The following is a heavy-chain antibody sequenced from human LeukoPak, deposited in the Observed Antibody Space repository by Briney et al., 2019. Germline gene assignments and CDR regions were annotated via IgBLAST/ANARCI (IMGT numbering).Heavy chain of an antibody. Sequence: GGSLRLTCAASGFTFSSYAMNWVRQAPGKGLEWVSSISESGGTTDYADSVKGRYTISRDNSKNTLYLQMNSLRAEDTAVYYCARQWLVNGWGQGTLVTVSS. V-gene: IGHV3-23*01. CDR3: ARQWLVNG. CDR1: GFTFSSYA. CDR2: ISESGGTT. J-gene: IGHJ4*02. D-gene: IGHD6-19*01.